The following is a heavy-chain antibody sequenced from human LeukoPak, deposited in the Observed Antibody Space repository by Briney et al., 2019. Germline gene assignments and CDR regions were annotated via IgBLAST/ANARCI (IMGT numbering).Heavy chain of an antibody. D-gene: IGHD6-13*01. CDR3: ARDVAAEDAFDI. CDR1: GYTFTGYY. V-gene: IGHV1-2*02. J-gene: IGHJ3*02. Sequence: ASVKVSCKASGYTFTGYYMHWVRQAPGQGLEWMGWINPNSGGTNYAQKFQGRVTMTRDTSISTAYMELSRLRSDDTAAYYCARDVAAEDAFDIWGQGTMVTVSS. CDR2: INPNSGGT.